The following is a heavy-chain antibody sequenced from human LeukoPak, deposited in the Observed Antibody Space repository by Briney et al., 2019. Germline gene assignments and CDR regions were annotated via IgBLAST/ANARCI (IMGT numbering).Heavy chain of an antibody. Sequence: PGRSLRLSCAASGFTFSTYAMHWVRQAPGKGLEWVAVISYDGSNRYYADSVKGRFTISRDNAKNSLYLQMNSLRAEDTAMYYCARSSGSVRHFYYYYLDVWGKGTTVTVSS. CDR3: ARSSGSVRHFYYYYLDV. D-gene: IGHD1-26*01. V-gene: IGHV3-30*04. CDR1: GFTFSTYA. CDR2: ISYDGSNR. J-gene: IGHJ6*03.